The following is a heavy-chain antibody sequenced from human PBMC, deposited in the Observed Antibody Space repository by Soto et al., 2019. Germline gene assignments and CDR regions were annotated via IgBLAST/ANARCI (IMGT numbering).Heavy chain of an antibody. CDR1: GYTFTSYE. J-gene: IGHJ4*02. CDR3: ARGELLWFGELLR. D-gene: IGHD3-10*01. Sequence: QVQLVQSGAEVKKPGASVKVSCKASGYTFTSYEINWVRQATGQGLEWMGWMNPNSGDTGYAQKFQGRVTLTRNTSISTAYMELSSLRSEDTAVYYCARGELLWFGELLRWGQGTLVTVSS. CDR2: MNPNSGDT. V-gene: IGHV1-8*01.